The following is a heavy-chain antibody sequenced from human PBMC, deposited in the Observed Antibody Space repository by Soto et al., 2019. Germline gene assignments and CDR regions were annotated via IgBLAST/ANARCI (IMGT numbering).Heavy chain of an antibody. Sequence: GRSLRLSCAASGFTFSSYGMHRVRQAPGKGLEWVAVISYDGSNKYYADSVKGRFTISRDNSKNTLYLQMNSLRAEDTAVYYCAKDRGTYEYYYYYGMDVWGQGTTVTVSS. CDR2: ISYDGSNK. CDR3: AKDRGTYEYYYYYGMDV. V-gene: IGHV3-30*18. D-gene: IGHD3-16*01. J-gene: IGHJ6*02. CDR1: GFTFSSYG.